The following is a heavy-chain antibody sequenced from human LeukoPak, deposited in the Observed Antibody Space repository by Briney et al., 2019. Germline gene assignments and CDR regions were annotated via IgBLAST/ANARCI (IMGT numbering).Heavy chain of an antibody. CDR1: GFMFTHHG. D-gene: IGHD4-11*01. CDR2: IWSDGSNR. Sequence: GGSLRLSCAASGFMFTHHGMHWVRQAPGKGLEWVAVIWSDGSNRFYSDSVKGRFAISRDDSNDMVYLQMNGLRADDTAVYYCAKDIQSGFDYTNSLDSWGQGTLVIVSS. CDR3: AKDIQSGFDYTNSLDS. J-gene: IGHJ4*02. V-gene: IGHV3-33*06.